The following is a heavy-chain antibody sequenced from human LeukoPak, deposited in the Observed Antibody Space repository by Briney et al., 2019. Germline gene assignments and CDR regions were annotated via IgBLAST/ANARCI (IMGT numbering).Heavy chain of an antibody. Sequence: GASVKVSCKASGGTFSSYAISWVRQASGQGLEWMGGIIPIFGTANYAQKFQGRVTITADESTSTAYMELSSLRSEDTAVYYCARSVVAAPIDYFDYWGQGTLVTVSS. CDR2: IIPIFGTA. CDR3: ARSVVAAPIDYFDY. V-gene: IGHV1-69*13. CDR1: GGTFSSYA. D-gene: IGHD2-21*01. J-gene: IGHJ4*02.